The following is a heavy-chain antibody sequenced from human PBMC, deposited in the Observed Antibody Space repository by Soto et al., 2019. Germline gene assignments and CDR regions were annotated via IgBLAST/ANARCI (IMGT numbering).Heavy chain of an antibody. CDR2: IYYSGST. Sequence: ASETLSLTCTVSGGSISSYYWSWIRQPPGKGLEWIGYIYYSGSTNYNPSLKSRVTISVDTSKNQFSLKLSSVTAADTAVYYCARGGNHDYGDYSFDYWGQGTLVTVSS. V-gene: IGHV4-59*01. CDR3: ARGGNHDYGDYSFDY. J-gene: IGHJ4*02. D-gene: IGHD4-17*01. CDR1: GGSISSYY.